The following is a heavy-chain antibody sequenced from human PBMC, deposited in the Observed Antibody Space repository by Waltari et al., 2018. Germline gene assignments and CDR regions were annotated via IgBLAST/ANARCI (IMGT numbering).Heavy chain of an antibody. Sequence: QVQLVESGGGVVQPGRSLRLSCAACGFTFSSYGMHWVRQAPGKGLEWVAVIWYDGSNKYYADSVKGRFTISRDNSKNTLYLQMNSLRAEDTAMYYCAKEMDRDAFDIWGQGTMVTVSS. CDR2: IWYDGSNK. J-gene: IGHJ3*02. CDR3: AKEMDRDAFDI. CDR1: GFTFSSYG. V-gene: IGHV3-30*18. D-gene: IGHD2-2*03.